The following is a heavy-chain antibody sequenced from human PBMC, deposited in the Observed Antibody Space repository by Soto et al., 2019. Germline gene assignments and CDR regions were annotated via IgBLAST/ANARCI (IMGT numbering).Heavy chain of an antibody. D-gene: IGHD2-15*01. V-gene: IGHV3-33*01. CDR2: IWSDGSQK. CDR3: PREVRCSCYHDALDV. CDR1: GFTFSSSV. Sequence: QVQLEESGGGVVQPGRSLRLSCAASGFTFSSSVMHWVRQAPGRGLEWVAVIWSDGSQKYYADSVTGRFAISRDNSINRLSLQGSSLSAEYTAVYYCPREVRCSCYHDALDVWGQGTTVTVSS. J-gene: IGHJ6*02.